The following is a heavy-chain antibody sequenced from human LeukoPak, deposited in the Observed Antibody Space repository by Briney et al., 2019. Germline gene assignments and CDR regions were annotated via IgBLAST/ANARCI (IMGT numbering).Heavy chain of an antibody. CDR1: EFTLSNHW. CDR2: IKQDGIEK. J-gene: IGHJ6*03. Sequence: GGSLRLSCAASEFTLSNHWMIWVRQAPGKGLECVANIKQDGIEKYYLDSVKGRFTISRDNAKNSVYLQMNSLRVEDTAVYYCARSFYALPARNYYYMDVWGKGTTVTVSS. D-gene: IGHD3-10*01. CDR3: ARSFYALPARNYYYMDV. V-gene: IGHV3-7*01.